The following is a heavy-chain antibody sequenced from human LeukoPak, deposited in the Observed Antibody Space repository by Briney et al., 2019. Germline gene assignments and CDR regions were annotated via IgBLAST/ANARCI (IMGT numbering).Heavy chain of an antibody. V-gene: IGHV1-18*04. CDR1: GYTFTSYG. Sequence: ASVKVSCKASGYTFTSYGISWVRQAPGQGLEWMGWISAYNGNTNYAQKLQGRVTMTTDTSTSTACMELRSLRSDDTAVYYCARVHGTLSAFDNWGQGTMVTVSS. CDR2: ISAYNGNT. CDR3: ARVHGTLSAFDN. D-gene: IGHD2/OR15-2a*01. J-gene: IGHJ3*02.